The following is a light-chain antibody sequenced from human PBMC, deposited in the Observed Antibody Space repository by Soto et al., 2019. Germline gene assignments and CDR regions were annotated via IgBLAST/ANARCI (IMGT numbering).Light chain of an antibody. Sequence: QSALTQPASVSGSPGQSITISCTGTSSDVGGYNYVSWYQQHPGKAPKLMIYEVSNRPSGVSNRFSSSKSGNTASLTISGLQAEDEADYYCSSYTSSSISLYVFGTGTKLTVL. J-gene: IGLJ1*01. CDR2: EVS. CDR3: SSYTSSSISLYV. CDR1: SSDVGGYNY. V-gene: IGLV2-14*01.